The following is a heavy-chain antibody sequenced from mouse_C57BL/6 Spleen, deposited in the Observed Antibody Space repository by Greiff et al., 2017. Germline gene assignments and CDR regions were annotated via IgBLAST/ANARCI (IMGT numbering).Heavy chain of an antibody. Sequence: EVQLVESGEGLVKPGGSLKLSCAASGFTFSSYAMSWVRQTPEKRLEWVAYISSGGDYIYYADTVKGRFTISRDNARNTLYLQMSSLKSEDTAMYYCTGGGDVHYAMDYWGQGTSVTVSS. V-gene: IGHV5-9-1*02. CDR1: GFTFSSYA. CDR3: TGGGDVHYAMDY. CDR2: ISSGGDYI. J-gene: IGHJ4*01. D-gene: IGHD3-3*01.